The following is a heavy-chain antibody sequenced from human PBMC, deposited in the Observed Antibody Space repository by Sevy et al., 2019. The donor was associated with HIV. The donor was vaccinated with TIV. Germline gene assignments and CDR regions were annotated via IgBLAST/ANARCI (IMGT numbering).Heavy chain of an antibody. Sequence: GGSLRLSCAASGFTFSSYGMHWVRQAPGKGLEWVAVIWYDGSNKYYADSVKGRFTISRDNSKNTLYLQMNSLRAEDTAVYYCARHCGTVTKTPCSHGMDVWGQGTTVTVSS. CDR2: IWYDGSNK. CDR1: GFTFSSYG. J-gene: IGHJ6*02. V-gene: IGHV3-33*01. CDR3: ARHCGTVTKTPCSHGMDV. D-gene: IGHD4-4*01.